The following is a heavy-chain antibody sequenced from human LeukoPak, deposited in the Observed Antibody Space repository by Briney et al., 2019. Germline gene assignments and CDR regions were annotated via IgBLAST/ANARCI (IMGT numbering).Heavy chain of an antibody. V-gene: IGHV4-4*07. CDR3: ARDQGYDFWSGSSDAFDI. CDR2: IYTSGST. J-gene: IGHJ3*02. CDR1: GGSISSYY. Sequence: PSETLSLTCTVSGGSISSYYWGWIRQPAGKGLEWIGRIYTSGSTNYNPSLKSRVTMSVDTSKNQFSLKLSSVTAADTAVYYCARDQGYDFWSGSSDAFDIWGQGRMVTVSS. D-gene: IGHD3-3*01.